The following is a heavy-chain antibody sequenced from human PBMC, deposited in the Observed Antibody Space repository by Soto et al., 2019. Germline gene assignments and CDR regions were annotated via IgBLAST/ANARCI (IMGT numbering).Heavy chain of an antibody. CDR1: VDSLKSHY. CDR3: ARVWMAVFDP. D-gene: IGHD1-20*01. CDR2: IYYSGST. J-gene: IGHJ5*01. V-gene: IGHV4-59*11. Sequence: KSSETLSLTCNVNVDSLKSHYWMRIRQPPGKGLEWIGYIYYSGSTLYNPSLKRRVTISADTAKNQFSLRLTSLTAADTAVYYCARVWMAVFDPWGQGTLGTVSS.